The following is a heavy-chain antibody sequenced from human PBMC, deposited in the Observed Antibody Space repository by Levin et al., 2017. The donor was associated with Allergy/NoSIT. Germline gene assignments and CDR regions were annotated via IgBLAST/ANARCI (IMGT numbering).Heavy chain of an antibody. J-gene: IGHJ4*02. D-gene: IGHD3-10*01. CDR2: ISANDGST. CDR1: GFTFSGYA. CDR3: AKSPQGSGYYFDY. V-gene: IGHV3-23*01. Sequence: GGSLRLSCAASGFTFSGYAMSWVRQAPGKGLEWVSSISANDGSTYYADSVKGRFTISRDTSQNTLYLQMNSLRAEDTAVYYCAKSPQGSGYYFDYRGQGTLLTVSS.